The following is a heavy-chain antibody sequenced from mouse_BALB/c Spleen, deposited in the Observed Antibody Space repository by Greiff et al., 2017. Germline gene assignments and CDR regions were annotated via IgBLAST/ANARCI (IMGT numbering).Heavy chain of an antibody. CDR1: GFSLTSYG. V-gene: IGHV2-2*02. D-gene: IGHD2-2*01. Sequence: QVQLQQSGPGLVQPSQSLSITCTVSGFSLTSYGVHWVRQSPGKGLEWLGVIWSGGSTDYNAAFISRLSISKDNSKSQVFFKMNSLQANDTAIYYCARDGGNDGGFAYWGQGTLVTVSA. CDR3: ARDGGNDGGFAY. J-gene: IGHJ3*01. CDR2: IWSGGST.